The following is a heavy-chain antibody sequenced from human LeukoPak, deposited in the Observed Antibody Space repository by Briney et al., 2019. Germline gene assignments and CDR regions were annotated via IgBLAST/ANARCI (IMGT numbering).Heavy chain of an antibody. V-gene: IGHV3-30-3*01. CDR3: ARPYYYDMGYAFDI. D-gene: IGHD3-22*01. CDR2: ISYDGSNK. J-gene: IGHJ3*02. CDR1: GFTFSSYA. Sequence: GGSLRLSCAASGFTFSSYAMHWVRQAPGKGLEWVAVISYDGSNKYYADSVKGRFTISRDNSKNTLYLQMNSLRAEDTAVYYCARPYYYDMGYAFDIWGQGTMVTVSS.